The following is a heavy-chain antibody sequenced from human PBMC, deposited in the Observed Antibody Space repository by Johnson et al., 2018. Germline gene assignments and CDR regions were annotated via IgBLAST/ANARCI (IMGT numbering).Heavy chain of an antibody. CDR2: IKSTNDGGTT. Sequence: EVQLVESGGGLVKPGGSLRLSCAASGFTFSNAWLSWVRQAPGKGLEWVGRIKSTNDGGTTDYAAPVKGRFTISRADSKNTLYLQMNSLKNEDTAVYYCATDDFWSGYYRNYYYYYGMDVWGRGTTVTVSS. CDR3: ATDDFWSGYYRNYYYYYGMDV. V-gene: IGHV3-15*01. CDR1: GFTFSNAW. D-gene: IGHD3-3*01. J-gene: IGHJ6*02.